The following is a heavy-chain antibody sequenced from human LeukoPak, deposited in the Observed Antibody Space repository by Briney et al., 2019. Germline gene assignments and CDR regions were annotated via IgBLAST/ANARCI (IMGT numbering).Heavy chain of an antibody. V-gene: IGHV1-69*13. J-gene: IGHJ6*04. D-gene: IGHD3-3*01. Sequence: SVKVSCKASGGTFSSYAISWVRQAPGQGLEWMGGIIPIFGTANYARRFQGRVTITADESTSTAYMELSSLRSEDTAVYYCALSGAIFGVVITPFVDVWGKGTTVTVSS. CDR2: IIPIFGTA. CDR1: GGTFSSYA. CDR3: ALSGAIFGVVITPFVDV.